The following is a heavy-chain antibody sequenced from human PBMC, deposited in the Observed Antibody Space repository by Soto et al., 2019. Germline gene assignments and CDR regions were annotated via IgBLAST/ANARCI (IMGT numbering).Heavy chain of an antibody. V-gene: IGHV1-18*01. Sequence: QVQLVQSGAEVKKPGASVKVSCKASGYTFTNYGITWVRQAPGQGPEWMGWMNTYNGNTNYAQKVQDRVTMTTDTSTNTAYMELKSLRSDATAVYFCARAQTPAESDHWGQGTLVTVSS. J-gene: IGHJ4*02. CDR3: ARAQTPAESDH. CDR2: MNTYNGNT. CDR1: GYTFTNYG.